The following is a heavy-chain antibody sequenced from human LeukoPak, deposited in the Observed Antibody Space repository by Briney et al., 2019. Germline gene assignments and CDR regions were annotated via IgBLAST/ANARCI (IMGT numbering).Heavy chain of an antibody. V-gene: IGHV4-34*01. Sequence: SETLSLTCAVYGGSFSGYYWSWIRQPPGKGLEWIGEINHSGSTNYNPSLKSRVTMSVDTSKNQFSLKLSSVTAADTAVYYCARDRRDYGDYLGEYYFDYWGQGTLVTVSS. D-gene: IGHD4-17*01. CDR2: INHSGST. CDR3: ARDRRDYGDYLGEYYFDY. J-gene: IGHJ4*02. CDR1: GGSFSGYY.